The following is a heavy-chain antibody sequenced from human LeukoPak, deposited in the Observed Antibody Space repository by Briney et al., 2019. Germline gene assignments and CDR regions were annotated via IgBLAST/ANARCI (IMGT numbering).Heavy chain of an antibody. J-gene: IGHJ4*02. D-gene: IGHD2-8*01. CDR1: GFTFSSYA. Sequence: SGGSLRLSCAASGFTFSSYAMSWVSQAPGKGLEWVSTISGSGGGTYYADSVKGRFTISRDNSKNTLYLQMNSLRAADTAVYYCARDPDRGPEGWYYFDYWGQGALVTVSS. CDR2: ISGSGGGT. CDR3: ARDPDRGPEGWYYFDY. V-gene: IGHV3-23*01.